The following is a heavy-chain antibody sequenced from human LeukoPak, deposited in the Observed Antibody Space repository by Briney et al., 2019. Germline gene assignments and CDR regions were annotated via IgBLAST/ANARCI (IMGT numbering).Heavy chain of an antibody. D-gene: IGHD6-25*01. CDR3: ARTASGDDDW. J-gene: IGHJ4*02. CDR1: GGSISSGSYY. V-gene: IGHV4-61*02. Sequence: SETLSLTCTVSGGSISSGSYYWSWIRQPAGKGLEWIGRIYTSGSTNYNPSLKSRVTISVDRSKNQFSLKLSSVTAADTAVYYCARTASGDDDWWGQGTLVTVSS. CDR2: IYTSGST.